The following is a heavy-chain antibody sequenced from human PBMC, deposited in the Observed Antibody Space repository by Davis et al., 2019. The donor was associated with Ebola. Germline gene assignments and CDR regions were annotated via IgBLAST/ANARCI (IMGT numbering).Heavy chain of an antibody. V-gene: IGHV3-7*01. CDR3: ARDLGAEVYAFDI. CDR2: IKQDGSEK. CDR1: GFTFSSYW. D-gene: IGHD3-3*01. Sequence: PGGSLRLSCAASGFTFSSYWMSWVRQAPGKGLEWVANIKQDGSEKYYVDSVKGRFTISRDNAKNSLYLQMNSLRAEDTAVYYCARDLGAEVYAFDIWGQGTMVTVSS. J-gene: IGHJ3*02.